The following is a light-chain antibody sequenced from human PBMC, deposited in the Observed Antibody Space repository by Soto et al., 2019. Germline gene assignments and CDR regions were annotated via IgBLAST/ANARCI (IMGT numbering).Light chain of an antibody. CDR3: MQGTHWLYT. J-gene: IGKJ5*01. V-gene: IGKV2-30*01. CDR2: KVS. Sequence: DVVMTQSPLSLTVTLGQSASISCRSSQSLEFSDGSTFLSWFQQRPGQSPRRLIYKVSSRDSGVPDRFSGSGSGTDFTLKISRVEAEDVGIYYCMQGTHWLYTFGQGTRLEIK. CDR1: QSLEFSDGSTF.